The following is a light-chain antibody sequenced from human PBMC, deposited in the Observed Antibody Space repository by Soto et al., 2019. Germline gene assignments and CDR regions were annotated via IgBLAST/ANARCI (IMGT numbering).Light chain of an antibody. CDR2: GAS. Sequence: EIVLTQFPGTLSLSPGERATLSCIASQSVGSNYLAWYQQRPGQPPNLLIFGASHRAPDIPDRFSGSGSGTDFTLTISRLEPEDFAVYYCQQRSNWPITFGQGTRLEIK. CDR1: QSVGSNY. CDR3: QQRSNWPIT. V-gene: IGKV3D-20*02. J-gene: IGKJ5*01.